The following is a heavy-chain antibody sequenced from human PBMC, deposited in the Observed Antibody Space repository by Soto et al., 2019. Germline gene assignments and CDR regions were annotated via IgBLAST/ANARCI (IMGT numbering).Heavy chain of an antibody. D-gene: IGHD6-13*01. V-gene: IGHV4-30-2*01. J-gene: IGHJ2*01. CDR2: ISHSGNT. CDR1: GGSISSGGYS. CDR3: ARGISANGPYWYFDL. Sequence: TLSLTCAVSGGSISSGGYSWSWIRQPPGKGLECIGYISHSGNTYYTPSLKSRVTISVDRSKNQFSLKLTSVTAADTAVYYCARGISANGPYWYFDLWGRGTLVTVSS.